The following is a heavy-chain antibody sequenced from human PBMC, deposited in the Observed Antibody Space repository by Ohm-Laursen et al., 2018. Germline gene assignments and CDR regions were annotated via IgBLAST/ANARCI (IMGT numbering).Heavy chain of an antibody. CDR1: QFTFSDYS. CDR2: ISGPGESA. D-gene: IGHD4-11*01. V-gene: IGHV3-23*01. J-gene: IGHJ5*02. CDR3: ARDPSVVTTPENWFDP. Sequence: SLRLSCSASQFTFSDYSMHWVRQPPGKGLEWVSHISGPGESADYADSVKGRFIISRDNSKKTMYLQLNSLRAEDTAVYYCARDPSVVTTPENWFDPWGQGTLVTVSS.